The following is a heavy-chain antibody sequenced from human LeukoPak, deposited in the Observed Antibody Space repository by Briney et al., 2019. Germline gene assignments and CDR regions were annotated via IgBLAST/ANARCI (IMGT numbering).Heavy chain of an antibody. Sequence: SEPLSLTCTVSGGSISSYYWSWIRQPPDKRLEWIGYIYYSGSTKYNPSLKSRVTILVDTSKNQFSLKLRSVTAADTAVYYCARHVAWDGDYEWDAFDIWGQGTMVTVSS. D-gene: IGHD4-17*01. CDR1: GGSISSYY. J-gene: IGHJ3*02. CDR3: ARHVAWDGDYEWDAFDI. CDR2: IYYSGST. V-gene: IGHV4-59*08.